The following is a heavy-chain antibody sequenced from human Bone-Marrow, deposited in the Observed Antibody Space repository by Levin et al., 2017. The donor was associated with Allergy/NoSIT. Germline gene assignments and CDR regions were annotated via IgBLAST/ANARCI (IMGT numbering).Heavy chain of an antibody. V-gene: IGHV3-15*01. Sequence: PGGSLRLSCAASGFTFSNAWMSWVRQAPGKGLEWVGRIKSKTDGGTTDYAAPVKGRFTISRDDSKNTLYLQMNSLKTEDTAVYYCTTDPITIFGDPFDYWGQGTLVTVSS. CDR1: GFTFSNAW. J-gene: IGHJ4*02. CDR2: IKSKTDGGTT. D-gene: IGHD3-3*01. CDR3: TTDPITIFGDPFDY.